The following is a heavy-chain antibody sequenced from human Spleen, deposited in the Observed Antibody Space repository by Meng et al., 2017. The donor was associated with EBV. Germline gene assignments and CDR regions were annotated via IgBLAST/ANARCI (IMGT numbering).Heavy chain of an antibody. Sequence: QVPLPQAGPGLVKPSGTLSLTCAVSGASISSSNWWTWVRQPPGKGLEWIGEIHHRGSANYNPSLKSRVTFSLDKSKNHFSLNLTSVTAADTAVYYCARLGRGYSGYDTAYWGQGTLVTVSS. CDR1: GASISSSNW. V-gene: IGHV4-4*02. D-gene: IGHD5-12*01. CDR2: IHHRGSA. J-gene: IGHJ4*02. CDR3: ARLGRGYSGYDTAY.